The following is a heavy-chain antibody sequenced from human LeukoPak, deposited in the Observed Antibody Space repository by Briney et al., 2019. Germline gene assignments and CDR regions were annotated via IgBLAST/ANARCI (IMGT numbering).Heavy chain of an antibody. CDR2: ISDSGGST. CDR3: AKDGYSSSSEYYYYMDV. CDR1: GITLSNYG. D-gene: IGHD6-6*01. V-gene: IGHV3-23*01. Sequence: AGGSLRLSCAVSGITLSNYGMSWVRQAPGKGLEWVAGISDSGGSTNYADSVKGRFTISRDNPKNTLYLQMNSLRAEDTAVYYCAKDGYSSSSEYYYYMDVWGKGTTVTVSS. J-gene: IGHJ6*03.